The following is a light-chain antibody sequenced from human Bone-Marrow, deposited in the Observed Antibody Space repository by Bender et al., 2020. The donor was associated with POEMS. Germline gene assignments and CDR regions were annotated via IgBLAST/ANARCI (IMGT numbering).Light chain of an antibody. J-gene: IGLJ2*01. V-gene: IGLV4-69*01. CDR3: QTWASGIHV. CDR1: SGHSSYT. CDR2: LNSDGTH. Sequence: QLVLTQSPSVSASLGASVKLTCTLSSGHSSYTIAWHQQQPEKGPRYLMKLNSDGTHSTGDGIPDRFSGSSSGAERYLTISSLQSEDEADYYCQTWASGIHVFGGGTKLTVL.